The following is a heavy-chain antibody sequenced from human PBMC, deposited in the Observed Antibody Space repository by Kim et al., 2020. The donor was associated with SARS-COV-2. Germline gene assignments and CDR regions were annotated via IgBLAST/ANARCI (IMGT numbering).Heavy chain of an antibody. CDR2: T. Sequence: TDHHPTLKGRATISADMSKNQFSLNLSSETAADTAVYYCVRDVSQWSWFDSWGQGTLVTVSS. V-gene: IGHV4-34*11. CDR3: VRDVSQWSWFDS. D-gene: IGHD2-8*01. J-gene: IGHJ5*01.